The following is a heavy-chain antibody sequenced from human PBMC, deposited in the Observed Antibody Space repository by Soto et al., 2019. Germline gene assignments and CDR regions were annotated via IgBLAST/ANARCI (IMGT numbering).Heavy chain of an antibody. Sequence: EVQLLESGGGLVQPGGSLRLSCAASGFTFSSYAMNWVRQAPGKGLEWVSAISGSGGSTYYADSVKGRFTISRDNSKNTLYLQMNSLIAEDTAVYYCAKDPREGDFWSGYPLYFFDYWGQGTLVTVSS. CDR3: AKDPREGDFWSGYPLYFFDY. J-gene: IGHJ4*02. D-gene: IGHD3-3*01. V-gene: IGHV3-23*01. CDR1: GFTFSSYA. CDR2: ISGSGGST.